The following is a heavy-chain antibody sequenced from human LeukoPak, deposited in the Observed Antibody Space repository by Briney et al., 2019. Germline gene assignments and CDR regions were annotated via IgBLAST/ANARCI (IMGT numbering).Heavy chain of an antibody. CDR2: IYYSGST. CDR3: ARAAAAAPAEYFQH. V-gene: IGHV4-59*01. Sequence: SETLSLTCTVSGGSINSYYWSWIRQPPGKGLEWIGYIYYSGSTNYNPSLKSRVTISVDTSKNQFSLKLSSVTAADTAVYYCARAAAAAPAEYFQHWGQGTLVTVSS. D-gene: IGHD6-13*01. CDR1: GGSINSYY. J-gene: IGHJ1*01.